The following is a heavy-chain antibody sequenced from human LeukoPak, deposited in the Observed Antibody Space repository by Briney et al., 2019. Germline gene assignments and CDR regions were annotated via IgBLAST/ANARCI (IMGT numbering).Heavy chain of an antibody. V-gene: IGHV1-2*02. CDR1: GYTFTGYY. CDR3: ARDKRLYSSGPYYFDY. CDR2: INPNSGGT. Sequence: ASVKVSCKASGYTFTGYYMHWVRQAPGQGLEWMGWINPNSGGTNYAQKFQGRVTMTRDTSISTAYMELSRLRSDDTAVYYCARDKRLYSSGPYYFDYWGQGTLVTVSS. J-gene: IGHJ4*02. D-gene: IGHD6-19*01.